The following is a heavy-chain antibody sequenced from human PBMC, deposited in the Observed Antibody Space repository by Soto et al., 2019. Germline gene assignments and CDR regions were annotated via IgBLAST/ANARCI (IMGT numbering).Heavy chain of an antibody. V-gene: IGHV3-74*01. CDR3: ARYCSGSSCYGQIDY. J-gene: IGHJ4*01. D-gene: IGHD2-15*01. CDR1: GFTFRSYW. CDR2: INSDGSSI. Sequence: EVQLVESGGGLVQPGGSLRLSCAASGFTFRSYWMHWVRQAPGKGLVWVSRINSDGSSIAYADSVKGRFTISRDNAKNTLILQMNSLRDDDTALYYCARYCSGSSCYGQIDYWGHGTMVTVSS.